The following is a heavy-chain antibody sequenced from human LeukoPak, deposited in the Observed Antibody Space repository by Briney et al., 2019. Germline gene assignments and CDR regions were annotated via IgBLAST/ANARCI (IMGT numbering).Heavy chain of an antibody. CDR3: ARGYCSGGSCSTPGPMDV. CDR2: INHSGST. D-gene: IGHD2-15*01. CDR1: GGPFSGYY. V-gene: IGHV4-34*01. Sequence: SETLSLTCAVYGGPFSGYYWSWIRQPPGKGLEWIGEINHSGSTNYNPSLKSRVTISVDTSKNQFSLKLSSVTAADTAVYYCARGYCSGGSCSTPGPMDVWGKGTTVTVSS. J-gene: IGHJ6*03.